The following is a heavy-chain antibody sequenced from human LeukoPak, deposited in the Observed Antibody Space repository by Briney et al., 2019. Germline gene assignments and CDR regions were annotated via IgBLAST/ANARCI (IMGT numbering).Heavy chain of an antibody. J-gene: IGHJ4*02. CDR2: IYSGGRT. D-gene: IGHD6-19*01. V-gene: IGHV3-66*02. Sequence: AGGSLRLSCAASGFTVSSNYMSWGRQAPGKGVEWVSFIYSGGRTYYADSVNGRFTISRDNSKNTLYLQMNSLRAEDTAVYYCARDGSGGWFDFDYWGQGTLVTVSS. CDR3: ARDGSGGWFDFDY. CDR1: GFTVSSNY.